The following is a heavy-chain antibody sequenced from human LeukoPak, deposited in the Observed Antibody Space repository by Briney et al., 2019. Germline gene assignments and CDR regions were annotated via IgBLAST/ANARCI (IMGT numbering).Heavy chain of an antibody. Sequence: GGSLRLSCAASGFTFDDYTMHWVRQAPGKGLEWVSLISWDGGSAYYVDSVKGRFTISRDNAKNSLYLQMNSLRAEDTAVYYCARGIVVVTAIPYYFDYWGQGTLVTVSS. CDR2: ISWDGGSA. D-gene: IGHD2-21*02. CDR1: GFTFDDYT. J-gene: IGHJ4*02. CDR3: ARGIVVVTAIPYYFDY. V-gene: IGHV3-43*01.